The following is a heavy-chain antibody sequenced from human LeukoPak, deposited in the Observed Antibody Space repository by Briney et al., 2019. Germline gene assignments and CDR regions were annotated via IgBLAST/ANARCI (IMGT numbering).Heavy chain of an antibody. CDR3: ARFVAVQFSFDP. J-gene: IGHJ5*02. V-gene: IGHV4-39*07. CDR1: GGSITSGDYY. D-gene: IGHD2-2*01. Sequence: SETLSLTCTVSGGSITSGDYYWAWVRQPPGKGLEWIGSINYRGATYHNPSLKSRVTASVDTSKNQFSLNLSSVTAADTAVYYCARFVAVQFSFDPWGQGTLVTVSS. CDR2: INYRGAT.